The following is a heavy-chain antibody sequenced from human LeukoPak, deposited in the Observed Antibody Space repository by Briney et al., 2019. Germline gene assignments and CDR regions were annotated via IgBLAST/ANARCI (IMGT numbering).Heavy chain of an antibody. Sequence: PGGSLRLSCAASGFTFSSYGMHWVRQAPGKGLEWVAVISYDGSNKYYADSVKGRFTISRDNSKNTLYLQMSSLKASDTAMYYCARPMYSGSYYTAFDIWGQGTMVTVSS. J-gene: IGHJ3*02. V-gene: IGHV3-30*03. CDR3: ARPMYSGSYYTAFDI. D-gene: IGHD1-26*01. CDR1: GFTFSSYG. CDR2: ISYDGSNK.